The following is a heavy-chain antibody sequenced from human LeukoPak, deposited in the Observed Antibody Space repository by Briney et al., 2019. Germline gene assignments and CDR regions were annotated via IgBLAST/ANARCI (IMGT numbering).Heavy chain of an antibody. V-gene: IGHV3-53*01. CDR2: IYTGGKT. J-gene: IGHJ5*02. D-gene: IGHD3-10*01. CDR1: GFTVSNTY. Sequence: GGSLRLSCAASGFTVSNTYMTWVRQAPGKGLEWVSLIYTGGKTYYADSVKGRFTISRDNSRNSLYLQTNSLRAEDTAVYYCARVISWVTKPGSSYNWFDPWGQGTLVTVSS. CDR3: ARVISWVTKPGSSYNWFDP.